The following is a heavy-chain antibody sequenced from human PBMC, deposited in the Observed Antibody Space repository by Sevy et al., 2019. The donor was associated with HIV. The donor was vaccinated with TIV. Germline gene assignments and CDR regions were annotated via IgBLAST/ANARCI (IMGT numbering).Heavy chain of an antibody. D-gene: IGHD6-13*01. J-gene: IGHJ1*01. CDR1: GFILSGYV. Sequence: GGSLRLSCAASGFILSGYVMSWVRQAPGKGLEWVSTISGSGGSTYYADSVKGRFAISRDNSKNTLDLEMNSLRVEDTAVYYCAKDASSSWTGGTFQHWGQGTLVTVSS. CDR3: AKDASSSWTGGTFQH. CDR2: ISGSGGST. V-gene: IGHV3-23*01.